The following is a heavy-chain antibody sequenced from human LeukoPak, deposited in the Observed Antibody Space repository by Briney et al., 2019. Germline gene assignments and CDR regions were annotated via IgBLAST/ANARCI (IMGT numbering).Heavy chain of an antibody. V-gene: IGHV3-48*03. CDR3: ARAGYCSSTSCPSHYYYGMDV. CDR1: GFTFSSYE. J-gene: IGHJ6*04. Sequence: PGGSLRLSCAASGFTFSSYEMNWVRQAPGKGLEWVSYISSSGSTIYYADSVKGRFTISRGNAKNSLYLQMNSLGAEDTAVYYCARAGYCSSTSCPSHYYYGMDVWGKGTTVTVSS. D-gene: IGHD2-2*01. CDR2: ISSSGSTI.